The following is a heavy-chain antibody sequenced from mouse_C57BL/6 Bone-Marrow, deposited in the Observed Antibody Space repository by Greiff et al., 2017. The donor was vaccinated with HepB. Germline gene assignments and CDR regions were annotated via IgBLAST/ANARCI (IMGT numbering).Heavy chain of an antibody. CDR1: GFNIKDDY. V-gene: IGHV14-4*01. CDR2: IDPENGDT. J-gene: IGHJ2*01. Sequence: VQLQQSGAELVRPGASVKLSCTASGFNIKDDYMHWVKQRPEQGLEWIGWIDPENGDTEYASKFQGKATITADTSSNTAYLQLSSRTSEDTAIYYCTTSSWLGYFDGWGQGTTLTVSS. CDR3: TTSSWLGYFDG. D-gene: IGHD2-2*01.